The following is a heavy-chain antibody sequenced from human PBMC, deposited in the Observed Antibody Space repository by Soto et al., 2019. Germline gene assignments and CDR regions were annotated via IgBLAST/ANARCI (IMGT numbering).Heavy chain of an antibody. CDR3: AKDHDLAAAGYYFDY. J-gene: IGHJ4*02. Sequence: QVQLVESGGGVVQPGRSLRLSCAASGFTFSRHAMHWVRQAPGKGLEWVAVISTDGRDKYHADSVKGRFTISRDNSXXTLYLQMNSLRAEDTAVYYCAKDHDLAAAGYYFDYWGQGTLVTVSS. D-gene: IGHD6-13*01. CDR1: GFTFSRHA. V-gene: IGHV3-30*04. CDR2: ISTDGRDK.